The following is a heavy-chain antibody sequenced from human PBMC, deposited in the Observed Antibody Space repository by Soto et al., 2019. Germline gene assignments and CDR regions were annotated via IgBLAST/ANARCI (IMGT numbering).Heavy chain of an antibody. CDR2: IYPDDSDT. D-gene: IGHD5-18*01. Sequence: PGESLKISCQAFGYSFTAKWIGWVRQMPGKGLEWMGIIYPDDSDTRYSPSFQGQVTISADKSIRTAYLQWSSLEASDTAIYYCARYWHSYNSNYYYGLDVWGQGTTVTGSS. CDR3: ARYWHSYNSNYYYGLDV. J-gene: IGHJ6*02. V-gene: IGHV5-51*01. CDR1: GYSFTAKW.